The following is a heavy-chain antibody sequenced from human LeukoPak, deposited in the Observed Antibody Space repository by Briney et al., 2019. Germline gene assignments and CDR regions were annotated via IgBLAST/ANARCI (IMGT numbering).Heavy chain of an antibody. CDR1: GFTFSSYA. CDR3: AKDPSAFKVPAAADY. Sequence: PGGSLRLSCAASGFTFSSYAMSWVRQAPGKGLEWVSAISGSGGSTYYADSVKGRFTISRDNSKNTLYLQMNSLGAEDTAVYYCAKDPSAFKVPAAADYWGQGTLVTVSS. CDR2: ISGSGGST. D-gene: IGHD2-2*01. J-gene: IGHJ4*02. V-gene: IGHV3-23*01.